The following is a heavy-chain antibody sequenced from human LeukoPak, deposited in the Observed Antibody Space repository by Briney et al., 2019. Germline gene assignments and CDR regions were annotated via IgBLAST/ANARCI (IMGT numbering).Heavy chain of an antibody. CDR2: IYYSGST. V-gene: IGHV4-30-4*01. Sequence: SQTLSLTCTVSGGSISSGDYYWSWIRQPPGKGLEWIGYIYYSGSTYYNPSLKSRVTISVDTSKNQFSLKLSSVTAADTAVYYCARVVMSSFYFDYWGQGTLVTVSS. J-gene: IGHJ4*02. D-gene: IGHD3-16*02. CDR1: GGSISSGDYY. CDR3: ARVVMSSFYFDY.